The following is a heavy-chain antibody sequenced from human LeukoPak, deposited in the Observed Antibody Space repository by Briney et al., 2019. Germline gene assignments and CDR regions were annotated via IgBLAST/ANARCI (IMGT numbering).Heavy chain of an antibody. CDR1: GFIFSSYW. J-gene: IGHJ2*01. V-gene: IGHV3-15*04. D-gene: IGHD2-2*01. CDR3: TTASPTYCSSTSCYGWYFDL. CDR2: IESKTDGGTT. Sequence: PGGSLRLSCAASGFIFSSYWMSWVRQAPGKGLEWVGRIESKTDGGTTDYAAPVKGRFTISRDDSKNTLYLQMNSLKTEDTAVYYCTTASPTYCSSTSCYGWYFDLWGRGTLLTVSS.